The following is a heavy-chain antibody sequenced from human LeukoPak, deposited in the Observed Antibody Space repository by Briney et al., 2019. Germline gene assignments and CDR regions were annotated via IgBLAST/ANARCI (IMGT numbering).Heavy chain of an antibody. D-gene: IGHD2-21*02. Sequence: GGSLRLSCAASGFTFSSYWMHWVRQTPGKGLVWVSRINSDGSSTNYADSVKGRFTISRDNAKNTLYLQLNSLRVEDTAVYYCASPKDVVLTDYFDYWGQGTLVTVSS. J-gene: IGHJ4*02. CDR2: INSDGSST. CDR1: GFTFSSYW. V-gene: IGHV3-74*01. CDR3: ASPKDVVLTDYFDY.